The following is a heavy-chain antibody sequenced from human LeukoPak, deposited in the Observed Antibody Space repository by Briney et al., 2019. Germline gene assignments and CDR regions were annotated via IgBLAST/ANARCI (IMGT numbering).Heavy chain of an antibody. CDR2: IYSGGST. CDR3: ARDTGTMVRGVIYYFDY. Sequence: GGSLRLSCAASGFDVSSNYMSWVRQAPGKGLEWVSVIYSGGSTYYADSVKGRFTISRDNAKNSLYLQMNSLRAEDTAVYYCARDTGTMVRGVIYYFDYWGQGTLVTVSS. V-gene: IGHV3-53*01. CDR1: GFDVSSNY. D-gene: IGHD3-10*01. J-gene: IGHJ4*02.